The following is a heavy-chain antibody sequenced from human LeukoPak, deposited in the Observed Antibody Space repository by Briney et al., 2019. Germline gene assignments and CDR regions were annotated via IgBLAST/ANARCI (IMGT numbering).Heavy chain of an antibody. D-gene: IGHD1-26*01. CDR2: IIPLFGTP. V-gene: IGHV1-69*05. CDR3: AKDGVWSGSYDFDY. J-gene: IGHJ4*02. CDR1: GGTFGSYA. Sequence: ASVKVSCKASGGTFGSYAFNWIRQAPGQGLEWMGRIIPLFGTPNYAQEFQGRVTITTDESTYTSYMELNSLRAEDTAVYYCAKDGVWSGSYDFDYWGQGTLVTVSS.